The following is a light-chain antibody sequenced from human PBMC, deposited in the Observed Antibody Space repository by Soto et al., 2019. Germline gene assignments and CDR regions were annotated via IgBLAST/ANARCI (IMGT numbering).Light chain of an antibody. V-gene: IGKV3-15*01. Sequence: EIGMTQYPATLSVSPGERATLSCRASQSVSSNLDWYQKKTGKAPRLLIYGASTRATGIPARLSGSGYGTEFTITISSMQYEDFAVYYCQQYNNWPLTFGGGTKVDIK. CDR1: QSVSSN. J-gene: IGKJ4*01. CDR3: QQYNNWPLT. CDR2: GAS.